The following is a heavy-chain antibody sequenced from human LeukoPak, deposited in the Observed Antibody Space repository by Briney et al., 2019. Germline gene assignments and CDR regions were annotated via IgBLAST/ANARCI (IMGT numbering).Heavy chain of an antibody. Sequence: SETLSLTCTVSGGSISSYYWSWIRQPPGKGPEWIGYIYYSGSTNYNPSLKSRVTISVDTSKNQFSLKLSSVTAADTAVYYCARRTYSSSWYARWYFDLWGRGTLVTVSS. D-gene: IGHD6-13*01. CDR1: GGSISSYY. V-gene: IGHV4-59*08. CDR3: ARRTYSSSWYARWYFDL. CDR2: IYYSGST. J-gene: IGHJ2*01.